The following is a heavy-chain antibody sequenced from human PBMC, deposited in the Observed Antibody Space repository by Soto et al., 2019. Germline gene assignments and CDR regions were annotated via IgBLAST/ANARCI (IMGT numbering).Heavy chain of an antibody. J-gene: IGHJ6*02. CDR3: AREDTDPMGCMDV. D-gene: IGHD5-18*01. V-gene: IGHV3-13*04. CDR1: GFTFSNYD. CDR2: IGPGGDT. Sequence: EAQLVESGGGLVQPGGSLRLSCVASGFTFSNYDMHWVRQATGKGLEWVSTIGPGGDTYYPVSVEGRFTVSRENAENSLYLQMNSLKAEDTAVYYCAREDTDPMGCMDVWGQGTTVTVSS.